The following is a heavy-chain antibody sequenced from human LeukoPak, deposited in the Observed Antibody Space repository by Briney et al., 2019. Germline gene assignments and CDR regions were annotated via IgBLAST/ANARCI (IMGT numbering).Heavy chain of an antibody. V-gene: IGHV3-23*01. D-gene: IGHD4-17*01. CDR1: GFTFSSSA. Sequence: GGSLRLSCAASGFTFSSSAMSWVRQVPGKGLEWVSGISASGGSTSYADSVRGRFTISRDNSKNTLYVQMNSLRAEDTAVYYCAEGRRYGDYDVWGRGTTVIVS. CDR2: ISASGGST. CDR3: AEGRRYGDYDV. J-gene: IGHJ6*02.